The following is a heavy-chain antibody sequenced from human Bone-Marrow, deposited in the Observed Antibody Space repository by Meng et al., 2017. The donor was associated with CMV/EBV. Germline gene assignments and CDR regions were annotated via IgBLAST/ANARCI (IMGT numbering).Heavy chain of an antibody. CDR1: GGTFSSYT. D-gene: IGHD3-22*01. CDR3: ARDLHYDSSGYPNWYFDL. CDR2: IIPILGIA. J-gene: IGHJ2*01. Sequence: SVKVSCKASGGTFSSYTISWVRQAPGQGLEWMGRIIPILGIANYAQKFQGRVTITADKSTSTAYMELSSLRSEDTAVYYCARDLHYDSSGYPNWYFDLWGRGTRVTVSS. V-gene: IGHV1-69*04.